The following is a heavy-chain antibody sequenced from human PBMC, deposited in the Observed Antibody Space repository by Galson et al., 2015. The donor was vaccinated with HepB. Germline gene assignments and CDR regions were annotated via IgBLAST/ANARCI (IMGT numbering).Heavy chain of an antibody. CDR2: IRYDGSNK. V-gene: IGHV3-30*02. D-gene: IGHD6-19*01. CDR3: AKDWGEYSSGWYLDY. CDR1: GFTFSSYG. J-gene: IGHJ4*02. Sequence: SLRLSCAASGFTFSSYGMHWVRQAPGKGLEWVAFIRYDGSNKYYADSVKGRFTISRDNSKNTQYLQMNSLRAEDTAVYYCAKDWGEYSSGWYLDYWGQGTLVTVSS.